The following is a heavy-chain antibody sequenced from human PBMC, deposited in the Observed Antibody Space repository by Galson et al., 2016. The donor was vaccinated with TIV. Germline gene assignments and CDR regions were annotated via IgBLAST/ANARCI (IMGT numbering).Heavy chain of an antibody. J-gene: IGHJ4*01. CDR3: ARSDAVSGYYYHFDY. CDR1: GYTFENYA. D-gene: IGHD3-22*01. Sequence: SVKVSCKASGYTFENYAIQWVRQAPGQRLGWMAWVNVGTGDTRYSQKFQGAVTVTRDTSASTAYMELSSLTSEDTAVYYCARSDAVSGYYYHFDYWGHGTLVTVSS. CDR2: VNVGTGDT. V-gene: IGHV1-3*01.